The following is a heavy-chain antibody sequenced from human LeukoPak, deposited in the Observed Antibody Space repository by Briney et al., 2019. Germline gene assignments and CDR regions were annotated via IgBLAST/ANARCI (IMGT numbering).Heavy chain of an antibody. D-gene: IGHD6-13*01. CDR3: ARVPGIAAAGSNWFDF. CDR2: IYYSGST. J-gene: IGHJ5*01. Sequence: SETLSLTCTVSGGSISSGGYYWSWIRQHPGKGLEWIGYIYYSGSTYYNPSLKSRIIISVDTSKNQLSLRLSSVTAADTAVYYCARVPGIAAAGSNWFDFWGQGTLVTVSS. CDR1: GGSISSGGYY. V-gene: IGHV4-31*03.